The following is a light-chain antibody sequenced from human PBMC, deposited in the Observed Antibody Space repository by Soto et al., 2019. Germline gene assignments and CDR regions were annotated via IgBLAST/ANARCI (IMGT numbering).Light chain of an antibody. V-gene: IGKV3-15*01. CDR3: QQYNDWPPYT. Sequence: EVLMTQSQCTLSVSPGERVTVSCRASQSIGSNLAWYQQKPGQAPRLLIYGASTRVIGVPDRFSGSRSGTEFTLTISSLQSEDIAVYFCQQYNDWPPYTFGQGTKLEIK. CDR1: QSIGSN. CDR2: GAS. J-gene: IGKJ2*01.